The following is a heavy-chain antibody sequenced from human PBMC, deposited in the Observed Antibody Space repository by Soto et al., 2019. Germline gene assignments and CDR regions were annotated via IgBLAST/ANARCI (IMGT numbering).Heavy chain of an antibody. CDR1: GFTFTNSA. CDR3: AKNQERELPRVIDF. J-gene: IGHJ4*02. Sequence: GGSLRLSCAASGFTFTNSAMSWVRQTPGKGLEWVSTIRGSDGNTYYADSVKGRFTISRDRSKNTLYLQMSSLRAEDTALYYCAKNQERELPRVIDFWGQGTLVTVSS. V-gene: IGHV3-23*01. CDR2: IRGSDGNT. D-gene: IGHD1-7*01.